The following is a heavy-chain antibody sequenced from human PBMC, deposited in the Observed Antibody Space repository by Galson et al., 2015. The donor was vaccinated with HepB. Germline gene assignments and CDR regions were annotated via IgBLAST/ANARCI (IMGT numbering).Heavy chain of an antibody. CDR1: GYIFTSSG. J-gene: IGHJ3*02. D-gene: IGHD6-19*01. CDR3: ARGGWYANAFDI. Sequence: SVKVSCKASGYIFTSSGISWVRQAPGKGLEWMGWIYGFNGNTNYAQRLQGRVTMTTEPSTTTAYMELRRLTSDDTAVYYCARGGWYANAFDIWGQGTMVTVSS. CDR2: IYGFNGNT. V-gene: IGHV1-18*01.